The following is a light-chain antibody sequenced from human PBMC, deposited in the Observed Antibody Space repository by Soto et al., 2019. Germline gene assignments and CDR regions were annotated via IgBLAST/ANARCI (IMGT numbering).Light chain of an antibody. CDR1: SSDVGGYNY. CDR2: DVS. Sequence: QSVLTQPASVSGSPGQSITISFTGTSSDVGGYNYVSWYQQHPGKAPKLMIYDVSNRPSRVSNRFSGSKSGNTASLTISGLQAEDEADYYCSSYTSSSTSYVFGTGTKLTVL. CDR3: SSYTSSSTSYV. V-gene: IGLV2-14*01. J-gene: IGLJ1*01.